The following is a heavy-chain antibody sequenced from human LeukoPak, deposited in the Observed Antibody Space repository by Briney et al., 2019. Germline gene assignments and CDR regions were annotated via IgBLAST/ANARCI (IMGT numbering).Heavy chain of an antibody. CDR2: INHSGST. CDR3: ARSRGDYAYYFDY. D-gene: IGHD4-17*01. Sequence: SETLSLTCAVYGGSFSGYYWSWIRQPPGKGLEWIGEINHSGSTNYNPSLKSRVTISVDTSKNQFSLKLSSVTAADTAVYYCARSRGDYAYYFDYWGQGTLVTASS. V-gene: IGHV4-34*01. J-gene: IGHJ4*02. CDR1: GGSFSGYY.